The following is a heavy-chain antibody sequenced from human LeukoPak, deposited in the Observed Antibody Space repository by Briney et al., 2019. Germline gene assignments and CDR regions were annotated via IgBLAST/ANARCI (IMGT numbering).Heavy chain of an antibody. V-gene: IGHV3-49*04. J-gene: IGHJ4*02. CDR3: TRVQQGSWYFDY. D-gene: IGHD6-13*01. CDR2: IRSKAYGGTT. CDR1: GFTFGDYA. Sequence: GGSLRLSCTASGFTFGDYAMSWVRQAPGKGLEWVGFIRSKAYGGTTEYAASVKGRFTISRDDSKSIAYLQMNSLKTEDTAVYYCTRVQQGSWYFDYWGQGTLVTVSS.